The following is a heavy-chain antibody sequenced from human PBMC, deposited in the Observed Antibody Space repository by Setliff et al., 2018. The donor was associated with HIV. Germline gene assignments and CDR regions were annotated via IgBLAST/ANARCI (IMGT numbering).Heavy chain of an antibody. V-gene: IGHV1-18*04. Sequence: AASVKVSCKASGYTFIDYFMHWVRQAPGQGLEWMGWISAYNGNTNYAQKLQGRVTMTTDTSTSTAYMELRSLRSDDTAVYYCARAQPIAVAGSYYYYYYYMDVWGKGTTVTVSS. D-gene: IGHD6-19*01. CDR3: ARAQPIAVAGSYYYYYYYMDV. CDR2: ISAYNGNT. CDR1: GYTFIDYF. J-gene: IGHJ6*03.